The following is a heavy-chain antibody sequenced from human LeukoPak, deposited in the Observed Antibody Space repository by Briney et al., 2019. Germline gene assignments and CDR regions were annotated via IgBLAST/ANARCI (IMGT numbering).Heavy chain of an antibody. CDR2: ISSSSSTI. CDR3: ARDKAEKYCSGGSCYSIPRYYYYDMDV. J-gene: IGHJ6*02. D-gene: IGHD2-15*01. V-gene: IGHV3-48*02. CDR1: GFTFSSYS. Sequence: PGGSLRPSCAASGFTFSSYSMNWVRQAPGKGLEWVSYISSSSSTIYYADSVKGRFTVSRDNAKNSLYLQMNSLRDEDTAVYYCARDKAEKYCSGGSCYSIPRYYYYDMDVWGQGTTVTVSS.